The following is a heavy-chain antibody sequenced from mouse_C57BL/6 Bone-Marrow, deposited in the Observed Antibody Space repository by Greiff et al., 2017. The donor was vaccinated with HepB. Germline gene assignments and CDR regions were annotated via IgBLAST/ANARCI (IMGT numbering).Heavy chain of an antibody. Sequence: EVQLQQSGPELVKPGASVKISCKASGYTFTDYYMNWVKQSHGKSLEWIGDINPNNGGTSYTQKIKGKATWTVDKSSSTAYMEIRSLTSEDSAVYYSANYYGSSFYAMDYWGQGTSVTVSS. CDR3: ANYYGSSFYAMDY. J-gene: IGHJ4*01. D-gene: IGHD1-1*01. V-gene: IGHV1-26*01. CDR1: GYTFTDYY. CDR2: INPNNGGT.